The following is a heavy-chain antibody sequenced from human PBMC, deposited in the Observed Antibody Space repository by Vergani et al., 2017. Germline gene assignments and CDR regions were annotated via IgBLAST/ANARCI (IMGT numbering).Heavy chain of an antibody. CDR2: IGVSDNSI. D-gene: IGHD4-11*01. J-gene: IGHJ4*02. CDR3: VRDPDYSTFGS. Sequence: DVRLVESGGGVVQPGGSLRLSCAASGFTFSAYSMNWVRQTPGKGLEGISYIGVSDNSIYYADSVMGRFAISRDNARNLLFLQMNSLRADDSALYFCVRDPDYSTFGSWGQGTLVTVS. V-gene: IGHV3-48*01. CDR1: GFTFSAYS.